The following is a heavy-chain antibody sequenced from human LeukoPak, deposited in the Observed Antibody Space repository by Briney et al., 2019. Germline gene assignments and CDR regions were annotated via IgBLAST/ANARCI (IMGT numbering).Heavy chain of an antibody. CDR3: AREGYIRAFDI. J-gene: IGHJ3*02. D-gene: IGHD5-24*01. V-gene: IGHV3-21*01. CDR2: ISSSSSYI. CDR1: GFTFSSYS. Sequence: GGSLRLSCAASGFTFSSYSMNWVRQAPGKGLEWVSSISSSSSYIYYADSVKGRFTISRDNAKNSLYLQMNSLRAEDTAVHYCAREGYIRAFDIWGQGTMVTVSS.